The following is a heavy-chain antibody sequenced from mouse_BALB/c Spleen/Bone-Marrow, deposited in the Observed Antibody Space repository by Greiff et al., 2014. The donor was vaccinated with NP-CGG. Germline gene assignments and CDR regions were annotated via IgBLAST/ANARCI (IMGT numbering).Heavy chain of an antibody. J-gene: IGHJ2*01. V-gene: IGHV2-6-4*01. CDR2: IWGGGST. D-gene: IGHD2-10*02. CDR3: ARLYGNYGGYFDY. CDR1: GFSLSRYR. Sequence: VKLVESGPGLVAPSQSLSITCTVSGFSLSRYRVHWVRQPPGKGLEWLGMIWGGGSTDYNSALKSRLSISKDNSKSQVFLKMNSLQTDDTAMYYCARLYGNYGGYFDYWGQGTTLTVSS.